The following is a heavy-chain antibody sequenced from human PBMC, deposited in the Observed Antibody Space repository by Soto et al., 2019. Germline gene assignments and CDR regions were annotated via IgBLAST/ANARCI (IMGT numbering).Heavy chain of an antibody. J-gene: IGHJ5*02. CDR1: GYTFTSYV. CDR3: ARSRGMGGLDP. Sequence: ASVNGSCNASGYTFTSYVISWVRQAPGQGLEWMGWISAYNGNTNYAQKLQGRVTMTTDTSTSTAYMELRSLRSDDTAVYYCARSRGMGGLDPWGQGTLVTVSS. V-gene: IGHV1-18*01. CDR2: ISAYNGNT.